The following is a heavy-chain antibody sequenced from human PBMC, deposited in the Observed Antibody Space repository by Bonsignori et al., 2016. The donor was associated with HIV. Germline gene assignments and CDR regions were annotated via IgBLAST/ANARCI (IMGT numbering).Heavy chain of an antibody. CDR3: ARLESSTSNSYYYYMDV. D-gene: IGHD6-6*01. CDR2: VYPGDPDI. Sequence: VRQMPGKGLEWMGLVYPGDPDIKYSPSFQDQVTISADTSISTAYLQWSSLKASDTAFYYCARLESSTSNSYYYYMDVWGQRDHGHRLL. J-gene: IGHJ6*03. V-gene: IGHV5-51*01.